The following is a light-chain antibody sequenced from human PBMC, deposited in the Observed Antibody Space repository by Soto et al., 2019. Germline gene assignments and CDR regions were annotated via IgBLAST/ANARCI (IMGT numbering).Light chain of an antibody. V-gene: IGKV1-8*01. J-gene: IGKJ2*01. CDR3: QNDYSYPHT. Sequence: AIRMTQSPSSFSASPGDRVTITCRSSQDISNYLASYQQQPGKAPNLLIYAASSLQSVVPSRFSGSGSGKDFTLTISCMQSEDCATYYCQNDYSYPHTFGQGTKLEIK. CDR1: QDISNY. CDR2: AAS.